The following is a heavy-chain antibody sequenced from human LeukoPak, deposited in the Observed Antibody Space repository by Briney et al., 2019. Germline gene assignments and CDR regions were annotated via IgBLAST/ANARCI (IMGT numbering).Heavy chain of an antibody. CDR2: INYSGDT. CDR3: AGGATYDAFDI. D-gene: IGHD3-16*01. Sequence: SETLSLTCTVSGGSISDYYWTWIRQPPGRRLEWIAYINYSGDTNYNPSLNSRATISVDPSENQFSLKVSSVTTADTAVYYCAGGATYDAFDIWGQGTMVTVSS. CDR1: GGSISDYY. V-gene: IGHV4-59*01. J-gene: IGHJ3*02.